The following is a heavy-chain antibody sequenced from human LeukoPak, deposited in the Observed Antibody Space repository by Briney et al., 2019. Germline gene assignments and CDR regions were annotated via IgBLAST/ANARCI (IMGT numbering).Heavy chain of an antibody. CDR3: ARVRNWNYRDFDY. D-gene: IGHD1-7*01. CDR1: GFTFSTYA. V-gene: IGHV3-23*01. J-gene: IGHJ4*02. Sequence: PGGSLRLSCAASGFTFSTYAMSWVRQAPGKGLDWVSGISASGNSPYYADSVKGRFSISRGNSKNTLFLQMNSLRGEDSALYYCARVRNWNYRDFDYWGQGTLVTVSS. CDR2: ISASGNSP.